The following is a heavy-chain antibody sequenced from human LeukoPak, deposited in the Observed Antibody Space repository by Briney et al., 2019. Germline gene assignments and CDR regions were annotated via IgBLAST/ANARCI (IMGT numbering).Heavy chain of an antibody. CDR2: IKQDGSEK. V-gene: IGHV3-7*01. Sequence: PGGTLRLSCAASGFTFSNYWMSWVRQAPGKGLEWVANIKQDGSEKYYVDSVKGRFTISRDNAKSSLYLQMNSLRAEDTAVYYCARNRGYSYGESDYWGQGTLVTVSP. D-gene: IGHD5-18*01. CDR3: ARNRGYSYGESDY. CDR1: GFTFSNYW. J-gene: IGHJ4*02.